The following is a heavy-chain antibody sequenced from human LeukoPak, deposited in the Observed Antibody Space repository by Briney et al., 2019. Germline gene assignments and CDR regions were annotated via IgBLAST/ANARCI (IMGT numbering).Heavy chain of an antibody. CDR2: INAGNGNT. CDR1: GYTLTSYA. V-gene: IGHV1-3*01. D-gene: IGHD4-23*01. Sequence: EASVKVSCKASGYTLTSYAMHWVRQAPGQRLEWMGWINAGNGNTKYSQKFQGRVTITRDTSASTAYMELSSLRSEDTAVYYCARAERTVVITPYNWFDPWGQGTLVTVSS. CDR3: ARAERTVVITPYNWFDP. J-gene: IGHJ5*02.